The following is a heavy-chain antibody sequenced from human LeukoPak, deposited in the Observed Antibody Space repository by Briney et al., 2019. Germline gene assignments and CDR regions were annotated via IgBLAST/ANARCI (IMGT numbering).Heavy chain of an antibody. J-gene: IGHJ4*02. V-gene: IGHV3-74*01. CDR1: GFTFSSNW. CDR2: ISGDGTTI. CDR3: ATYIVGPTLDY. Sequence: GGSLRLSCAASGFTFSSNWMNWVRHAPGEGLVWVSRISGDGTTITYADSVKGRFTISRDNARNSLYLQMNSLRAEDTAIYYCATYIVGPTLDYWGQGTRVTVSS. D-gene: IGHD1-26*01.